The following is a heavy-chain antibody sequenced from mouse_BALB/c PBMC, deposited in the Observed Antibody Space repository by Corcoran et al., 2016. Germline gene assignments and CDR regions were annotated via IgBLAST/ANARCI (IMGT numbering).Heavy chain of an antibody. V-gene: IGHV14-1*02. D-gene: IGHD2-14*01. CDR3: ARRYDGPWFAY. CDR1: GFNIKDYY. CDR2: IDPENGNT. J-gene: IGHJ3*01. Sequence: EVQLQQSGAELVRPGALVKLSCKASGFNIKDYYMHWVKQRPEQGLEWIGWIDPENGNTIYAPKFQGKASITADTSSNTAYLQLSSLTSEDTAVYYCARRYDGPWFAYWGQGTLVTVSA.